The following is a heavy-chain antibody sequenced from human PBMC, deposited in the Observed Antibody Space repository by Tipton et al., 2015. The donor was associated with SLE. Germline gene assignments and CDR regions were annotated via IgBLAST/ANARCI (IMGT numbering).Heavy chain of an antibody. J-gene: IGHJ3*02. V-gene: IGHV4-39*01. D-gene: IGHD5/OR15-5a*01. CDR3: ARVYGRWVDGFDI. Sequence: TLSLTCTVSGGSISSSYYWGWIRQPPGKGLEWIGSIHYSGSTSYNSSLESRVTISIDTSKSQFSLKLSSVTASDMAEYYCARVYGRWVDGFDIWGQGTMVTVSS. CDR1: GGSISSSYY. CDR2: IHYSGST.